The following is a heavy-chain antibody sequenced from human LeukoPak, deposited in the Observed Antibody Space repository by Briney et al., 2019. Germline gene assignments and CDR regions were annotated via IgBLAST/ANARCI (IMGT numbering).Heavy chain of an antibody. CDR3: ARDRHIAAAVYYYYMDV. CDR1: GYTFTSYI. CDR2: INAYNGNT. D-gene: IGHD6-13*01. Sequence: SVKVSCKASGYTFTSYIISWVRQAPGQGLEWMGWINAYNGNTDYAQRVQGRVTMTTDTSTSTAYMEVRSLRSDDTAVYYCARDRHIAAAVYYYYMDVWGKGTPVTVSS. V-gene: IGHV1-18*01. J-gene: IGHJ6*03.